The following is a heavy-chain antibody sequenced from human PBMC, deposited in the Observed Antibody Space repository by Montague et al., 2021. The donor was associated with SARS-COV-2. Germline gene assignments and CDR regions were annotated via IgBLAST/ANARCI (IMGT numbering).Heavy chain of an antibody. Sequence: SETLSLTCAVYTDSFSGYYWSWIRHSPGKGLELIGEITHSGSTNHDPSLQSRVTISVDKSKKQVSLKLRSLTAADTAVYYCARGADYDFWSGFLRYKWFGPWGQGTPVIVSS. CDR2: ITHSGST. CDR1: TDSFSGYY. J-gene: IGHJ5*02. D-gene: IGHD3-3*01. V-gene: IGHV4-34*01. CDR3: ARGADYDFWSGFLRYKWFGP.